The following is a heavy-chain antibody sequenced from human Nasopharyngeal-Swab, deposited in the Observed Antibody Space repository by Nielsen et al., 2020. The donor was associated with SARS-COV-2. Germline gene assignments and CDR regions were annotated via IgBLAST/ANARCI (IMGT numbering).Heavy chain of an antibody. CDR3: VKDLEVDTYSDTSGYLDY. CDR1: GFTFSSYT. CDR2: ISSSTSTI. V-gene: IGHV3-48*01. J-gene: IGHJ4*02. Sequence: GGSLRLSCAASGFTFSSYTMNWVRQAPGMGLEWVSYISSSTSTIYYADSVKGRFTISRDNSKNTVYLQMNSLRAEDTAVYYCVKDLEVDTYSDTSGYLDYWGQGTPVIVSS. D-gene: IGHD3-22*01.